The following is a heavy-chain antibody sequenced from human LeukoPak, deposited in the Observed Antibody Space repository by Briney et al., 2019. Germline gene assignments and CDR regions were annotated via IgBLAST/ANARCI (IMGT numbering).Heavy chain of an antibody. V-gene: IGHV4-34*01. J-gene: IGHJ5*02. Sequence: SETLSLTCAVYGGSFSGYYWSWIRQPPGKGLEWIGEINHSGSTNYNPSLKSRVTISVDTSKNQFSLKLSSVTAADTAFYFCARRRAGLRRDLWFDPWGQGTLVTVSS. CDR2: INHSGST. CDR1: GGSFSGYY. CDR3: ARRRAGLRRDLWFDP. D-gene: IGHD2-15*01.